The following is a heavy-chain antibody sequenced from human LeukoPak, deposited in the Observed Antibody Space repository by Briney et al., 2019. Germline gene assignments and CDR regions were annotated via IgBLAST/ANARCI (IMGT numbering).Heavy chain of an antibody. Sequence: GGSLRLSCAASGFTFSSYSMNWVRQAPGKGLEWVANIKQNGREKYYVDSVKGRFTISRDNAKNSLYLQMNSLRAEDTAVYYCAKGKVSPLRYFDWLSPDYWGQGTLVTVSS. V-gene: IGHV3-7*02. CDR3: AKGKVSPLRYFDWLSPDY. CDR1: GFTFSSYS. CDR2: IKQNGREK. D-gene: IGHD3-9*01. J-gene: IGHJ4*02.